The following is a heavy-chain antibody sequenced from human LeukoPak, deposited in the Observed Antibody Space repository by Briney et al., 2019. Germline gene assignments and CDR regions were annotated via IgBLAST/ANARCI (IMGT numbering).Heavy chain of an antibody. CDR1: GFTFSSYS. CDR3: ARCRVTHSSSSELDY. Sequence: GGSLRLSCAASGFTFSSYSMNWVRQAPGKGLEWVSSISSSSSYIYYADSLKGRFTISRDNAKNSLYPQMNSLRAEDTAVYYCARCRVTHSSSSELDYWGQGTLVTVSS. V-gene: IGHV3-21*01. CDR2: ISSSSSYI. J-gene: IGHJ4*02. D-gene: IGHD6-6*01.